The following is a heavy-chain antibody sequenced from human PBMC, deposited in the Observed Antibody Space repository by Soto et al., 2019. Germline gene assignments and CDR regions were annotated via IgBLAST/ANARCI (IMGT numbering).Heavy chain of an antibody. CDR3: ARATVKMLGYYYGMDV. CDR2: ISSSGSTI. J-gene: IGHJ6*02. CDR1: GFTFSSYE. V-gene: IGHV3-48*03. D-gene: IGHD4-4*01. Sequence: EVQLVESGGGLVQPGGFLRLSCAASGFTFSSYEMNWVRQAPGKGLEWVSYISSSGSTIYYADSVKGRFTISRDNAKNSLYLQMNSLRAEDTAVYYCARATVKMLGYYYGMDVWGQGTTVTVSS.